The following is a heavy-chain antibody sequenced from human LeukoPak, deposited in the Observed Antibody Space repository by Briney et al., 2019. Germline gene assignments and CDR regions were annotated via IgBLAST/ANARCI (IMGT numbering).Heavy chain of an antibody. V-gene: IGHV4-39*07. CDR2: IYYSGST. CDR3: ARGRAYYDYVWGSYRYARQLNYFDY. D-gene: IGHD3-16*02. CDR1: GGSISSSSYY. J-gene: IGHJ4*02. Sequence: PSETLSLTCTVSGGSISSSSYYWGWIRQPPGKGLEWIGSIYYSGSTNYNPSLKSRVTISVDTSKNQFSLELSSVTAADTAVYYCARGRAYYDYVWGSYRYARQLNYFDYWGQGTLVTVSS.